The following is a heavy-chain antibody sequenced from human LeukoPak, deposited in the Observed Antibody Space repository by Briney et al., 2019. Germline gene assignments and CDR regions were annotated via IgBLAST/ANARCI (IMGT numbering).Heavy chain of an antibody. Sequence: PGGSLRLSCAASGFTVSSNYMSWVRQAPGKGQEWVSVIYSGGSTYYADSVKGRFTISRDNSKNTLYLQMNSLRAEDTAVYYCARWGYSYGIDIWGQGTMVTVSS. CDR2: IYSGGST. CDR3: ARWGYSYGIDI. V-gene: IGHV3-66*01. D-gene: IGHD5-18*01. CDR1: GFTVSSNY. J-gene: IGHJ3*02.